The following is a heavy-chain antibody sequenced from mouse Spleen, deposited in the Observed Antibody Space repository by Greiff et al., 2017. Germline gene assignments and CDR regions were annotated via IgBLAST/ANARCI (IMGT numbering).Heavy chain of an antibody. CDR3: ARNQYGNYGDAMDY. J-gene: IGHJ4*01. Sequence: VQLQQSGPGLVQPSQTLSISCTVSGFSFTSYGVHWVRQSPGKGLEWLGVIWRGGSTDYYAAFISRLSISKDNSKSQVFFKMNSLQADDTAIYCCARNQYGNYGDAMDYWGQGTSVTVSS. V-gene: IGHV2-2*01. D-gene: IGHD2-10*02. CDR2: IWRGGST. CDR1: GFSFTSYG.